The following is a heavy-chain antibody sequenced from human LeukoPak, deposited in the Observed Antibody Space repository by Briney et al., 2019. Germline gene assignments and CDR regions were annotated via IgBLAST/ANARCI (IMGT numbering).Heavy chain of an antibody. CDR1: GYTFTNYY. Sequence: ASVKVSCKASGYTFTNYYLHWVRQAPGQGLEWMGIINPSDGTTNYAQRFQGRVTLTRDTSTSTFYMELSSLRSEDTAVYYCASVYAAGVWFDYWGQGTLVTVSS. J-gene: IGHJ4*02. D-gene: IGHD1-14*01. V-gene: IGHV1-46*01. CDR2: INPSDGTT. CDR3: ASVYAAGVWFDY.